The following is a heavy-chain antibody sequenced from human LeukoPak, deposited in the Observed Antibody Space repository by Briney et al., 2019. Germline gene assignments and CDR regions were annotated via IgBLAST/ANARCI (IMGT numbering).Heavy chain of an antibody. CDR2: INHSGST. CDR3: ARGPRGYSYGFVIGGYYYGMDV. Sequence: GSLRLSCAASGFTFSSYTMSWIRQPPGKGLEWIGEINHSGSTNYNPSLKSRVTISVDTSKNQFSLKLSSVTAADTAVYYCARGPRGYSYGFVIGGYYYGMDVWGQGTTVTVSS. V-gene: IGHV4-34*01. CDR1: GFTFSSYT. D-gene: IGHD5-18*01. J-gene: IGHJ6*02.